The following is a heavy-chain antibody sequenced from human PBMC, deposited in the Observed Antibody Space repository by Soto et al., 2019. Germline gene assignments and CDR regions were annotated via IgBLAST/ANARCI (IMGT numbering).Heavy chain of an antibody. J-gene: IGHJ4*02. V-gene: IGHV4-38-2*01. CDR2: IYHSGST. CDR3: TRGRLLWFGESYYFDY. D-gene: IGHD3-10*01. CDR1: GYSISSSYY. Sequence: SETLSLTCAVSGYSISSSYYWGWIRQPPGKGLEWIGSIYHSGSTYYNPPLKSRVTISVDTSKNQFSLKLSSVTAADTAVYYCTRGRLLWFGESYYFDYWGQGTLVTVSS.